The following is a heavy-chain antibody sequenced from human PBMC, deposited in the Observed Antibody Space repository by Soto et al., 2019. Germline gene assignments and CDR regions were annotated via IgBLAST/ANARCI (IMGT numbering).Heavy chain of an antibody. V-gene: IGHV3-23*01. D-gene: IGHD3-3*01. CDR2: ISGSGGST. Sequence: AISGSGGSTYYADSVKGRFTISRDNSKNTLYLQMNSLRAEDTAVYYCAKHWGYYDFWSLSYGMDVWGQGTTVTVSS. J-gene: IGHJ6*02. CDR3: AKHWGYYDFWSLSYGMDV.